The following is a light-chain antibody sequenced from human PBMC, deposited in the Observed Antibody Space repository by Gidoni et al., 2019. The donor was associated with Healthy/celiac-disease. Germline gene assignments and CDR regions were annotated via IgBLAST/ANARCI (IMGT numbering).Light chain of an antibody. J-gene: IGKJ1*01. Sequence: DIQMTQSPSSLSASVGDRVTITCRAGQSISSYLHWYQQKPGKAPKLLIYAASSLQSGVPSRFSGSGSETDFTLTIISLQPEDFATYYCRQSYSTPRTFGQGTKVEIK. V-gene: IGKV1-39*01. CDR2: AAS. CDR1: QSISSY. CDR3: RQSYSTPRT.